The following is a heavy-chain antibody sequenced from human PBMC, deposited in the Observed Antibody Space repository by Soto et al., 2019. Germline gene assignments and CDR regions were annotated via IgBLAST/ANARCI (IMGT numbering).Heavy chain of an antibody. D-gene: IGHD2-15*01. CDR3: AKDRYGCSGGSCYSGDY. Sequence: GGSLRLSCAASGFTFSSYAMSWVRQAPGKGLEWVSAISGSGGSTYYADSVKGRFTISRDNSKNTLYLQMNSLRAEDTAVYYCAKDRYGCSGGSCYSGDYWGQGTLVTVSS. CDR1: GFTFSSYA. CDR2: ISGSGGST. J-gene: IGHJ4*02. V-gene: IGHV3-23*01.